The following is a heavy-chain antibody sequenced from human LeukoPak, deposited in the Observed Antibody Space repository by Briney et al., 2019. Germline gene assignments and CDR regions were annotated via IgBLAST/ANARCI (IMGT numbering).Heavy chain of an antibody. CDR2: ITSSGTTI. CDR1: GFTFSNYE. V-gene: IGHV3-48*03. D-gene: IGHD6-19*01. J-gene: IGHJ5*02. Sequence: GGSLRLSCAASGFTFSNYEMNWVRQAPGKGLEWLSYITSSGTTIYYADSVKGRFTISRDNAKNSLYLQMNSLTAEDTAVYYCARDRITVTGSTWFDPWGQGTPVTVSS. CDR3: ARDRITVTGSTWFDP.